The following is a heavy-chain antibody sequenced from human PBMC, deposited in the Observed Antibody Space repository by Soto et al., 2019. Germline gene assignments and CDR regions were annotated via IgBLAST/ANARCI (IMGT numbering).Heavy chain of an antibody. V-gene: IGHV3-15*07. Sequence: GGSLRLSCAASGFTFSNAWMNWVRQAPGKGLEWVGRIKSKTGGGTTDYAAPVKGRFTISRDDSKNTLYLQMNSLKTEDTAVYYCTTEDTAMVPHYYYYGMDVWGQGTTVTVSS. D-gene: IGHD5-18*01. CDR1: GFTFSNAW. CDR2: IKSKTGGGTT. J-gene: IGHJ6*02. CDR3: TTEDTAMVPHYYYYGMDV.